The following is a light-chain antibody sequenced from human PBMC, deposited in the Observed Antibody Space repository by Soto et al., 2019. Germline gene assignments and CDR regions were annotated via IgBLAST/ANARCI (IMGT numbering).Light chain of an antibody. CDR1: SSNIGSNY. CDR2: RNN. Sequence: QSVLTQPPSASGTPGQRVTISCSGSSSNIGSNYVYWYQQLPARAPKLLISRNNQRPSGVPDRFSGSKSGTSASLAISGLRSEDEADYYCAAWDDSLSGQVFGGGTKLTVL. CDR3: AAWDDSLSGQV. V-gene: IGLV1-47*01. J-gene: IGLJ2*01.